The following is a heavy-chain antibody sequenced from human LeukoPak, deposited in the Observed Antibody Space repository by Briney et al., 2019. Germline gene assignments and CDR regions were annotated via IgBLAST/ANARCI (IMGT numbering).Heavy chain of an antibody. CDR2: IYYSGST. V-gene: IGHV4-59*01. Sequence: HPSETLSLTCTVSGGSISSYYWSWIRQPPGKGLEWIGYIYYSGSTNYNPSLKSRVTISVDTSKNQFSLKLNSVTAADTAVYYCARHALVRYSGYDFFDYWGQGTLVTVSS. D-gene: IGHD5-12*01. CDR3: ARHALVRYSGYDFFDY. J-gene: IGHJ4*02. CDR1: GGSISSYY.